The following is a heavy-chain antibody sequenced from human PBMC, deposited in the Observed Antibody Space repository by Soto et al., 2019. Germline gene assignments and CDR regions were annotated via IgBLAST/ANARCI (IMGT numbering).Heavy chain of an antibody. CDR1: GGSISSGGNY. CDR3: AIEKVGADSVHVFAI. CDR2: IYYSGST. J-gene: IGHJ3*02. Sequence: LSLTCAVPGGSISSGGNYWTLIRQHPGKGLEWIGYIYYSGSTYYNPSLKSRVTISVDTSKNQFSLKLSSVTAADTAVYYCAIEKVGADSVHVFAIWGQGTMVT. V-gene: IGHV4-31*11. D-gene: IGHD1-26*01.